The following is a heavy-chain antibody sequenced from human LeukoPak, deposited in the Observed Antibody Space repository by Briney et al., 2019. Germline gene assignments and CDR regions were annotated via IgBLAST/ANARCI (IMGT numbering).Heavy chain of an antibody. J-gene: IGHJ4*02. CDR3: AKDRSGNSYGHFDY. V-gene: IGHV3-43D*04. CDR2: ISWGGGST. Sequence: PGGSLRLSCAASGFTFDDYAMHWVRQAPGKGLEWVSLISWGGGSTYYADSVKGRFTIYRDNSKNSLYLHMNSPRAEDTALYYCAKDRSGNSYGHFDYWGQGTLVTVSS. D-gene: IGHD3-10*01. CDR1: GFTFDDYA.